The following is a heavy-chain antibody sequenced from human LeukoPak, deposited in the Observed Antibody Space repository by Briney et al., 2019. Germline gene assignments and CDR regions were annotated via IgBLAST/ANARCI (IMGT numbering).Heavy chain of an antibody. Sequence: ASVKVYCKASGYTFTSYYMHWVRQAPGQGLEWMGIINPSGGSTSYAQKFQGRVTMTRDMSTGTVYMELSSLRSEDTAVYYCARGGTYYYDSSGYSRDHWFDPWGQGTLVTVSS. CDR1: GYTFTSYY. CDR3: ARGGTYYYDSSGYSRDHWFDP. J-gene: IGHJ5*02. V-gene: IGHV1-46*01. CDR2: INPSGGST. D-gene: IGHD3-22*01.